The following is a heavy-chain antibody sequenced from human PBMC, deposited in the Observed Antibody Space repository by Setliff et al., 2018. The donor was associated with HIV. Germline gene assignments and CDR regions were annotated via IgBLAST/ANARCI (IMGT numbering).Heavy chain of an antibody. V-gene: IGHV1-18*01. D-gene: IGHD4-17*01. CDR2: SSAYNGNT. J-gene: IGHJ4*02. CDR3: ARTTVTTYYFDY. Sequence: ASVKVSCKASGYTFTSYGISWVRQAPGQGLEWMGWSSAYNGNTNYAQKLQGRVTMTTDTSTSTAYMELRSLRSDDTAVYYCARTTVTTYYFDYWVQGTLVTVSS. CDR1: GYTFTSYG.